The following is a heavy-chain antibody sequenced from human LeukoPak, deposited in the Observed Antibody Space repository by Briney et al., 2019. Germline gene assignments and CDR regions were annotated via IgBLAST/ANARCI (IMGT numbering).Heavy chain of an antibody. Sequence: GGSLRLSCAASGFTFSSYSMNWVRQAPGQGLEGVSSISSSSSYIYYADSVKGRFTISRDNAKNSLYLQMTSLRAEDTAVYYCARNMVRGSLFDAFDIWGQGTMVTVSS. CDR1: GFTFSSYS. V-gene: IGHV3-21*01. J-gene: IGHJ3*02. CDR2: ISSSSSYI. CDR3: ARNMVRGSLFDAFDI. D-gene: IGHD3-10*01.